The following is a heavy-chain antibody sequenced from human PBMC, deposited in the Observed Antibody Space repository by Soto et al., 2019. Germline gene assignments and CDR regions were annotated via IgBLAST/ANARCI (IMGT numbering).Heavy chain of an antibody. CDR3: ASMGYHYGSGSYPLDY. CDR1: GGSISSGGYY. CDR2: MYNSGST. V-gene: IGHV4-61*08. Sequence: SETLSLTCTVSGGSISSGGYYWTWIRQPPGKGLEWIGFMYNSGSTHYNPSLKSRVTISLDTSKNQFSLNLRSVAAADTAVYYCASMGYHYGSGSYPLDYWGQGTLVTVSS. J-gene: IGHJ4*02. D-gene: IGHD3-10*01.